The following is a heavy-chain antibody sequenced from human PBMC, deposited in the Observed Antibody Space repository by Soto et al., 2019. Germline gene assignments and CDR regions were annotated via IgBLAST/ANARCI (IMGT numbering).Heavy chain of an antibody. D-gene: IGHD1-26*01. V-gene: IGHV4-59*01. Sequence: SETLSLTCIVSGGSISGYYWTWIRQPPGKGLEWIANIYYSAGTTYNPSLKSRVTMSLDTSKNQFSLKLSSVTAADTAVYYCARDYFLWYFDYWGRGTLVTVSS. CDR3: ARDYFLWYFDY. J-gene: IGHJ4*02. CDR1: GGSISGYY. CDR2: IYYSAGT.